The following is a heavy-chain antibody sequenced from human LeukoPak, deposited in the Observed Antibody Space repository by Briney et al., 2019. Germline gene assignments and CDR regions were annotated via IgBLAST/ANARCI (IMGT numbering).Heavy chain of an antibody. CDR3: AKELHDYDILTVPFVY. J-gene: IGHJ4*02. CDR2: ISGSGGST. Sequence: GRSMRLSCAAYGFTFSSYAMSWVRPAPGKGLEWVSAISGSGGSTYYADSVKGRFIISRDTSKNTLYLQMNSLRAEDTAIYYCAKELHDYDILTVPFVYWGEGALCTVSS. V-gene: IGHV3-23*01. CDR1: GFTFSSYA. D-gene: IGHD3-9*01.